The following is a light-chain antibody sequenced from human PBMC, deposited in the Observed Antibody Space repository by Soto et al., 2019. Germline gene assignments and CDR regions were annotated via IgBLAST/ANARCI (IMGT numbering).Light chain of an antibody. CDR2: KTN. CDR3: AAWDDSLRVGV. J-gene: IGLJ3*02. CDR1: SSNIGNNH. V-gene: IGLV1-47*01. Sequence: QSVLTQPPSASGTPGQRVTISCSGSSSNIGNNHLFWYQQLLGTAPKLLIYKTNHRPSRVPDRFSASKSGTSASLAISGLRSEDEADYYCAAWDDSLRVGVFGGGTKLTVL.